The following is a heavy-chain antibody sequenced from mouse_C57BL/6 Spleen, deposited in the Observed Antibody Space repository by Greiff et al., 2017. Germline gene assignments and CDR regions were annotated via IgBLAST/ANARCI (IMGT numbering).Heavy chain of an antibody. CDR1: GYAFTNYL. Sequence: QVQLQQSGAELVRPGTSVKVSCKVSGYAFTNYLIEWVKQRPGQGLEWIGVINPGSGGTNYNEKFKGKGTLTADKYSSTAYLQLISLTSEDSAVYFCARLGNYYGSSESFDVWGTGTTVTVSS. D-gene: IGHD1-1*01. J-gene: IGHJ1*03. CDR2: INPGSGGT. CDR3: ARLGNYYGSSESFDV. V-gene: IGHV1-54*01.